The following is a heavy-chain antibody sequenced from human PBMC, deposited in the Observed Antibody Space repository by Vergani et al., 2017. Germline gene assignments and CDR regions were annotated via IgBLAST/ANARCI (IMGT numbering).Heavy chain of an antibody. D-gene: IGHD3-3*01. V-gene: IGHV1-2*02. CDR2: INPNSGGT. CDR1: GYTFTGYY. CDR3: ARGPRYYDFWSGYFDY. J-gene: IGHJ4*02. Sequence: QVQLVQSGAEVKKPGASVKVSCKASGYTFTGYYMHWVRQAPGQGLEWMRWINPNSGGTNYAQKFQGRVTMTRDTSISTAYMELSRLRSDDTAVYYCARGPRYYDFWSGYFDYWGQGTLVTVSS.